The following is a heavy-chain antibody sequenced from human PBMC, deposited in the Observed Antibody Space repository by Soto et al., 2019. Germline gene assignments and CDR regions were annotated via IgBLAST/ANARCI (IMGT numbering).Heavy chain of an antibody. V-gene: IGHV3-7*01. CDR2: IKQDGSEN. D-gene: IGHD2-2*01. CDR3: ARSPPVCSCSFCHYYFHMDV. Sequence: EVQLVESGGGLVQPGGSLRLSCAASGFAFSSYWMTWVRQAPGKGLEWVANIKQDGSENYYMDSVKGRFTISRDNAKNSLYLQMSRRRDEDTAVYYCARSPPVCSCSFCHYYFHMDVWGKGTTVTVSS. CDR1: GFAFSSYW. J-gene: IGHJ6*03.